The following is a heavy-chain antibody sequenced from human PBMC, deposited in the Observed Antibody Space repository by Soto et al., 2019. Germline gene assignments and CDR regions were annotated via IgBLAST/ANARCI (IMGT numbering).Heavy chain of an antibody. J-gene: IGHJ4*02. CDR1: GGSISSGGYS. D-gene: IGHD3-10*01. Sequence: SETLSLTCAVSGGSISSGGYSWIWIRQPPGKGLEWIGYIYHSGSTYYNPSLKSRVTISVDRSKNQFSLKLSSVTAADTAVYYCARSYGSGSYPGYWGQGTLVTVSS. CDR2: IYHSGST. V-gene: IGHV4-30-2*01. CDR3: ARSYGSGSYPGY.